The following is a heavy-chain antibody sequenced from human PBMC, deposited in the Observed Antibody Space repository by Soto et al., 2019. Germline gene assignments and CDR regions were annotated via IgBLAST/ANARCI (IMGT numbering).Heavy chain of an antibody. J-gene: IGHJ6*02. CDR3: ARDSIAARLDYGMDV. D-gene: IGHD6-6*01. V-gene: IGHV4-59*01. CDR1: GGSISSYY. Sequence: TSETLSLTCTVSGGSISSYYWSWIRQPPGKRLEWIGYIYYSGSTNYNPSLKSRVTISVDTSKNQFSLKLSSVTAADTAVYYCARDSIAARLDYGMDVWGQGTTVTVSS. CDR2: IYYSGST.